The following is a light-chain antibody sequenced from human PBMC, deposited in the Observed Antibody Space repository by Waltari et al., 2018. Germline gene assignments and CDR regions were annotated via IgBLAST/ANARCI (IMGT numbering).Light chain of an antibody. CDR2: GNT. V-gene: IGLV1-40*01. CDR3: QSYDTRLGAWV. CDR1: SSNIGAGYD. Sequence: QSVLTQPPSVSGAPGQRVTISCTGSSSNIGAGYDVRWYQHLPGTAPKLLIYGNTNRPSGVPDQFSGSKSGTSASLVITGLQAEDEANYYCQSYDTRLGAWVFGGGTKLTVL. J-gene: IGLJ3*02.